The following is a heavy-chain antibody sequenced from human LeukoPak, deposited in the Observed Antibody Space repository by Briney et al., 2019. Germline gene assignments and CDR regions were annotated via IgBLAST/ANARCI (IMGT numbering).Heavy chain of an antibody. D-gene: IGHD2-2*01. Sequence: GGSLRLSCAASGFTFSDYYMSWIRQAPGKGLEWVSYISSSGSAIYYADSVKGRFTVSRDNAKKSLYLRMNSPRAEDTAVYYCARVVGTSVYYYYAMDVWGQGTTVTVSS. J-gene: IGHJ6*02. CDR2: ISSSGSAI. CDR3: ARVVGTSVYYYYAMDV. CDR1: GFTFSDYY. V-gene: IGHV3-11*01.